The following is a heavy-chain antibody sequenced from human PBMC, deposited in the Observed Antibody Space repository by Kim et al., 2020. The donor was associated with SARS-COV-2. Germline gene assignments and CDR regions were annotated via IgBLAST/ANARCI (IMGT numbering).Heavy chain of an antibody. J-gene: IGHJ3*02. D-gene: IGHD6-13*01. CDR3: ARGYSSSWYWAFDI. V-gene: IGHV3-13*01. Sequence: PGTVKGRFTISRENAKNSLYLHMNSLRAGDTAVYYCARGYSSSWYWAFDIWGQGTMVTVSS.